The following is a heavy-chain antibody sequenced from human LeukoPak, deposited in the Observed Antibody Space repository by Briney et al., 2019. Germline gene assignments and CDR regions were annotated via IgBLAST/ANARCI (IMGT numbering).Heavy chain of an antibody. Sequence: PSETLSLTCTVSGGSISSYYWSWIRQPPGKGLEWIGYIYYSGSTNYNPSLKSRVTISVDTSKNRFSLKLSSVTAADTAVYYCARNTVAVRYGMDVWGQGTTVTVSS. CDR1: GGSISSYY. J-gene: IGHJ6*02. CDR2: IYYSGST. D-gene: IGHD2-15*01. V-gene: IGHV4-59*01. CDR3: ARNTVAVRYGMDV.